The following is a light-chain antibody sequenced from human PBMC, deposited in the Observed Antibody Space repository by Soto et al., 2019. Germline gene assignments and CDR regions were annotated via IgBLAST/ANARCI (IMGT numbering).Light chain of an antibody. J-gene: IGLJ1*01. CDR2: DVS. CDR1: SSDVGGYNY. CDR3: SSYTSNSTPGV. V-gene: IGLV2-14*01. Sequence: QSALTQPASVSGSPGQSITISCTGTSSDVGGYNYVSWYQQHPGKAPKLMIYDVSNRPSGVSNRFSGSKSGNTASLTISGLQAEDEADYYCSSYTSNSTPGVFGTGTKVTVL.